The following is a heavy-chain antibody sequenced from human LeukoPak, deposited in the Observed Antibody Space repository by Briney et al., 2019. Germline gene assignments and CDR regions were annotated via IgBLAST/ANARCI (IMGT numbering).Heavy chain of an antibody. D-gene: IGHD3-3*01. J-gene: IGHJ6*03. Sequence: SETLSLTCTVSGASISGYYWSWIRQPPGKRLEWIGYIISTGTINYNPSLKSRVTISIDTSKNQLSLQLTSVTAEDTAVYYCARASGDYDFWSGRPDYYYYYYMDVWGKGTTVTVSS. CDR3: ARASGDYDFWSGRPDYYYYYYMDV. CDR1: GASISGYY. CDR2: IISTGTI. V-gene: IGHV4-59*01.